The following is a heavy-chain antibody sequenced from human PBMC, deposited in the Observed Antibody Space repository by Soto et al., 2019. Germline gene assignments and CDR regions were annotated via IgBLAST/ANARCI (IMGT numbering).Heavy chain of an antibody. D-gene: IGHD4-17*01. CDR2: INPNSGGT. CDR3: ARPTTVTSTWFDP. V-gene: IGHV1-2*02. Sequence: ASVKVSCKASGYTFTGYYMHWVRQAPGQGLEWMGWINPNSGGTNYAQKFQGRVTMTRDTSISTAYMELSRLRSDDTAVYYCARPTTVTSTWFDPWGQGTLVTVSS. J-gene: IGHJ5*02. CDR1: GYTFTGYY.